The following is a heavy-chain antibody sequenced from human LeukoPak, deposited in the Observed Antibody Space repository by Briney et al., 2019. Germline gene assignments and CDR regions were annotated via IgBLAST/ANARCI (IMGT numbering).Heavy chain of an antibody. CDR3: AKGSYSSGWYESDY. J-gene: IGHJ4*02. CDR1: AFTLTNYA. D-gene: IGHD6-19*01. Sequence: TGGSLRLSCAASAFTLTNYAMSWVRQAPGKGLEWVAAISDSGGSTYYADSVRGRFTISRDNSKNTLYLQMNSLRVEDTAVYYCAKGSYSSGWYESDYWGQGTLVTVSS. CDR2: ISDSGGST. V-gene: IGHV3-23*01.